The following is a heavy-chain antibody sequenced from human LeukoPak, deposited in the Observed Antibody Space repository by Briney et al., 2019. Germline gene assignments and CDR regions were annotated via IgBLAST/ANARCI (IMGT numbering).Heavy chain of an antibody. V-gene: IGHV4-59*08. Sequence: PSETLSLTCTVSGGSISNYYWSWIRQPPGKGLEWIGYISYSGRTNYHPSLKSRVTMSADTSENQFSLKLSSLTAADTAVYYCARLYYYDRSGYYGFDYWGQGTLVTVSS. D-gene: IGHD3-22*01. CDR1: GGSISNYY. CDR3: ARLYYYDRSGYYGFDY. J-gene: IGHJ4*02. CDR2: ISYSGRT.